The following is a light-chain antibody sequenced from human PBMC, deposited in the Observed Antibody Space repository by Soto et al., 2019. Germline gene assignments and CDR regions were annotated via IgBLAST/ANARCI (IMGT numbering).Light chain of an antibody. V-gene: IGLV2-14*01. CDR2: DVS. J-gene: IGLJ1*01. CDR1: SSDVGGYNY. Sequence: QSALTQPASVSGSPGQSITISCTGTSSDVGGYNYVSWYQQHPGKAPKLMIYDVSNRPLGVSNRFSGSKSGNTASLTISGLQAEDEADYYCSSYTSSSTPCVFGTGTKV. CDR3: SSYTSSSTPCV.